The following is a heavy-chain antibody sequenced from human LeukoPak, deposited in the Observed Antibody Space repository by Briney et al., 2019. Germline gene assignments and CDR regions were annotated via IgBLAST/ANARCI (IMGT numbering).Heavy chain of an antibody. D-gene: IGHD1-1*01. Sequence: ASVKVSCKASGYTFTSYDINWVRQATGQGLEWMGWINPNSGVTYFAQKFQGRVTVTRDTFIATAYMELSRLTSDDTAIYYCARDLRDVMRTGIPYEIDYWGQGTLVTVSS. CDR3: ARDLRDVMRTGIPYEIDY. V-gene: IGHV1-2*02. J-gene: IGHJ4*02. CDR2: INPNSGVT. CDR1: GYTFTSYD.